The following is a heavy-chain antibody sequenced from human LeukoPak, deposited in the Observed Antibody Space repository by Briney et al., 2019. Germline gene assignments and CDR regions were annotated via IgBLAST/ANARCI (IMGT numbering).Heavy chain of an antibody. J-gene: IGHJ4*02. D-gene: IGHD5-18*01. Sequence: SVKVSCKVSGGTFINFPISWVRQAPGQGLEWMGRIIPILGMTNYAQKFQGRVTITAAESTTTVYMELSSLRAEDTAVYYCATNGRKNTYGYGSDHWGQGTLVTVSP. V-gene: IGHV1-69*02. CDR3: ATNGRKNTYGYGSDH. CDR1: GGTFINFP. CDR2: IIPILGMT.